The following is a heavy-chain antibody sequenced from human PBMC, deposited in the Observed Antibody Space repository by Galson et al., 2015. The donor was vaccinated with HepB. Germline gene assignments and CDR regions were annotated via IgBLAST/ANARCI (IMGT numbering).Heavy chain of an antibody. CDR2: INPSGGST. Sequence: SVKVSCKASGYTFTSYYMHWVRQAPGQGLEWMGIINPSGGSTSYAQKFQGRVTMTRDTSTSTVYMELSSLRSEDTAVYYCARSSFPRGAAEAFDIWGQGTMVTVSS. V-gene: IGHV1-46*01. D-gene: IGHD2-15*01. CDR3: ARSSFPRGAAEAFDI. J-gene: IGHJ3*02. CDR1: GYTFTSYY.